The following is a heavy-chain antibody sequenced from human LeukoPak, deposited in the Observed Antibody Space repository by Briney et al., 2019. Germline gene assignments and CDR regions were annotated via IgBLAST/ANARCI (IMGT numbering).Heavy chain of an antibody. J-gene: IGHJ4*02. D-gene: IGHD4-17*01. V-gene: IGHV4-4*02. CDR1: GGSITSSNW. CDR2: IYHSGST. CDR3: ARRSTVTTFDY. Sequence: SETLPLTCAASGGSITSSNWWSWVRQPPGKGLEWIGEIYHSGSTNYNPSLKSRVTMSVDKSKNQFSLKLNSVTAADTAVYYCARRSTVTTFDYWGQGTLVTVSS.